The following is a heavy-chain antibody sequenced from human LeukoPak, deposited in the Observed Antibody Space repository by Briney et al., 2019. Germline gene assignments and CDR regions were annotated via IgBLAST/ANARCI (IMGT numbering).Heavy chain of an antibody. CDR1: GFTFSSYA. J-gene: IGHJ6*02. CDR3: ARVSFPVEEGGGYYYGMDV. CDR2: IWYDGTNK. D-gene: IGHD3-10*01. Sequence: GGSLRLSCTASGFTFSSYAMHWVRQAPGRGLEWVAVIWYDGTNKYYADSVKGRFTISRDNAKNTLYLQMNSLRAEDTAVYYCARVSFPVEEGGGYYYGMDVWGQGTTVTVSS. V-gene: IGHV3-33*01.